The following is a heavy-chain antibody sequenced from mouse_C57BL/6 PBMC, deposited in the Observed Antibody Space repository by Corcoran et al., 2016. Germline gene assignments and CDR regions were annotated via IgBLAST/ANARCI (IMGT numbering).Heavy chain of an antibody. D-gene: IGHD2-12*01. J-gene: IGHJ4*01. CDR2: INTYSGVP. Sequence: QIQLVQSGPELKKPGETVKISCKASGYPFTTYGMSWVKQAPGKGLKWMGWINTYSGVPTYADDFKGRFAFSLETSASTAYLQINNLKNEDTATYFCARRCPLRGYAMDYWGQGTSVTVSS. CDR1: GYPFTTYG. V-gene: IGHV9-3*01. CDR3: ARRCPLRGYAMDY.